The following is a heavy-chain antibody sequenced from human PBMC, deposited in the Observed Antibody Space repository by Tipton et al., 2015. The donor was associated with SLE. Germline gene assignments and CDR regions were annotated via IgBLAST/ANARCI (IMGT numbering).Heavy chain of an antibody. D-gene: IGHD1-7*01. CDR2: ISADGNNQ. Sequence: SLRLSCAASGFTFSIYAMHWVRQTPGKGLEWVAVISADGNNQYYSDSVKGRFTISRDSSKNTLYLQMSSLSTEDTAVYYCAKGGSGGTIFDSWGQGTLVSVSS. CDR3: AKGGSGGTIFDS. V-gene: IGHV3-30*04. CDR1: GFTFSIYA. J-gene: IGHJ4*02.